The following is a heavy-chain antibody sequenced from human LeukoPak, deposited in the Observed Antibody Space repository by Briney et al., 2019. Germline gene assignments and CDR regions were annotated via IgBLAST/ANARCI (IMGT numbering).Heavy chain of an antibody. D-gene: IGHD3-3*01. Sequence: SERVSLTCTVSGGSVSSGSYYWTWIRQPPGKGLEWIGYIYYSGSTNYNPSLKSRVTISVNTSKNQFSLKLSSVTAADTAVYYCASRSSIWSGYQDTLYYFDSWGQGPLIPVTS. CDR2: IYYSGST. CDR1: GGSVSSGSYY. CDR3: ASRSSIWSGYQDTLYYFDS. J-gene: IGHJ4*02. V-gene: IGHV4-61*01.